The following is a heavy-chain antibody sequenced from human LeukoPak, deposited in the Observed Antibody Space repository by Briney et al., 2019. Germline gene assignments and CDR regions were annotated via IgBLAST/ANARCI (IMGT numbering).Heavy chain of an antibody. J-gene: IGHJ6*02. CDR2: FNHSGST. CDR3: ARDARWLQLDYYYGMDV. D-gene: IGHD5-24*01. CDR1: GGSFSGYY. V-gene: IGHV4-34*01. Sequence: SETLSLTCAVYGGSFSGYYWSWIRQPPGKGLEWIGEFNHSGSTNYNPSLQSRVTISVDTSKNQFSLKLSSVTAADTAVYYCARDARWLQLDYYYGMDVWGQGTTVTVSS.